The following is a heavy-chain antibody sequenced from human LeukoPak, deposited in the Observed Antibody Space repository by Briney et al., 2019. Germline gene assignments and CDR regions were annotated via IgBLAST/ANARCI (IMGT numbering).Heavy chain of an antibody. Sequence: GGSLRLSCAASGFTFTDYWMSWVRQAPGKGLEWVSSISSSSSYIYYADSVKGRFTISRDNAKNSLYLQMNSLRAEDTAVYYCARGLMTTVNWFDPWGQGTLVTVSS. CDR3: ARGLMTTVNWFDP. V-gene: IGHV3-21*01. CDR2: ISSSSSYI. J-gene: IGHJ5*02. D-gene: IGHD4-17*01. CDR1: GFTFTDYW.